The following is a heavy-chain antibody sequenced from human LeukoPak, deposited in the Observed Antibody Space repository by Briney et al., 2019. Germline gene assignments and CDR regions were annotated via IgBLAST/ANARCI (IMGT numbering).Heavy chain of an antibody. V-gene: IGHV3-23*01. Sequence: GGSLRLSCAASGFTFSSYAMSWVRQAPEKGLEWVSAISGSGGSTYYADSVKGRFTISRDNSKNTLYLQMNSLRAEDTAVYYCAKLLASMYCSSTSCYLDYWGQGTLVTVSS. J-gene: IGHJ4*02. CDR3: AKLLASMYCSSTSCYLDY. D-gene: IGHD2-2*01. CDR1: GFTFSSYA. CDR2: ISGSGGST.